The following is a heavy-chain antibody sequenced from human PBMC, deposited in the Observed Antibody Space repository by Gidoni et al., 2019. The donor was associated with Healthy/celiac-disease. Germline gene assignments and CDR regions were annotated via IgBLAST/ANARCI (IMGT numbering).Heavy chain of an antibody. V-gene: IGHV4-39*01. J-gene: IGHJ4*02. D-gene: IGHD5-12*01. CDR1: GGLSSSSYY. CDR2: IYYSGST. CDR3: ARGVEMATIERDFDLFDY. Sequence: QLQLQESGPGLVKPSETLSLTCTVSGGLSSSSYYWGWIRQPPGKGLEWIGSIYYSGSTYYNPSLKRRVTISVDTSKNQFSLKLSSVTAADTAVYYCARGVEMATIERDFDLFDYWGQGTLVTVSS.